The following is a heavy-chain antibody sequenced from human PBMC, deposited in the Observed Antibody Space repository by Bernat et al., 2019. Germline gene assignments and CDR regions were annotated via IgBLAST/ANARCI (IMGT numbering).Heavy chain of an antibody. CDR2: IRSKAYGGTT. J-gene: IGHJ4*02. Sequence: EVQLVESGGGLVQPGRSLRLSCTASGFTFGDYAMSWVRQAPGKGLEWVGFIRSKAYGGTTEYAASVKGRFTISRDDSKSIAYLQMNSLKTEDTAVYYCTGGYGDPIDYWGQGTLVTVSS. CDR1: GFTFGDYA. CDR3: TGGYGDPIDY. V-gene: IGHV3-49*04. D-gene: IGHD4-17*01.